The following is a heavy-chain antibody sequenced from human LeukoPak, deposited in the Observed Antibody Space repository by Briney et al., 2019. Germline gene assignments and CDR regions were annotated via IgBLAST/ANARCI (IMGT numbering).Heavy chain of an antibody. CDR1: GYTFTGYY. D-gene: IGHD3-22*01. V-gene: IGHV1-2*02. CDR2: INPNSGGT. CDR3: ARGRITMIERTDY. Sequence: ASVKVSCKASGYTFTGYYMHWVRQAPGQGLEWMGWINPNSGGTNYAQKFQGRVTMTRDTSISTAYMELSRLRSDDTAVYYCARGRITMIERTDYWGQGTLVTVSS. J-gene: IGHJ4*02.